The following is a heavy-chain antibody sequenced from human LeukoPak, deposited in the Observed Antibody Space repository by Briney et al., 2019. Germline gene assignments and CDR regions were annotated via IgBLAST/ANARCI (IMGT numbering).Heavy chain of an antibody. V-gene: IGHV4-39*07. Sequence: SETLSLTCTVSGGSITSSSYYWGWIRQPPGKGLEWIRTISYSGGTYYNPSLKSRVIISVDTSKNQFSLKLSSVTAADTAMYYCAGASIIIGKGRTISLDWFDPWGQGTLVSVSS. CDR2: ISYSGGT. CDR3: AGASIIIGKGRTISLDWFDP. D-gene: IGHD3-9*01. CDR1: GGSITSSSYY. J-gene: IGHJ5*02.